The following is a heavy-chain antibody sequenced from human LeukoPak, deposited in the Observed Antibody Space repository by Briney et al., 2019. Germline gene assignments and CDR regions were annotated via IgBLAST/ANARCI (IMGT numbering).Heavy chain of an antibody. CDR1: GLTFSSST. D-gene: IGHD5-18*01. J-gene: IGHJ5*02. V-gene: IGHV1-58*01. CDR3: AAETYSDDCCWFDP. Sequence: AAVKVSFKTSGLTFSSSTVQWVRQARGQPREWLGWINLGSGDTKYAQRVQERLIISRDRATKTAYMELSSLRSEDTAVYYCAAETYSDDCCWFDPWGQGTLVTVSS. CDR2: INLGSGDT.